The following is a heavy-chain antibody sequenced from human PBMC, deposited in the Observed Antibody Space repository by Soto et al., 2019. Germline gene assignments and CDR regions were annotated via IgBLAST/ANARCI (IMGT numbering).Heavy chain of an antibody. CDR1: GGSISSYY. J-gene: IGHJ3*02. Sequence: QVQLQESGPGLVKPSETLSLTCTVSGGSISSYYWSWIRQPPGKGLEWIGFIYYSGSTNYNPSLKSRATISVDMSKNQPSLRLSSVTAADTALYYCAGRLPLATTTGDGFDIWGQGTMVTVSS. V-gene: IGHV4-59*01. CDR2: IYYSGST. D-gene: IGHD1-26*01. CDR3: AGRLPLATTTGDGFDI.